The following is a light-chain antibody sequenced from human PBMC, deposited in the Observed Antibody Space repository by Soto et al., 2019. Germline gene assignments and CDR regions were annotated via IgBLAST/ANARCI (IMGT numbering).Light chain of an antibody. Sequence: DIVMTQSPDSLAVSLGERATINCKSSQSVLYSSINKNYLAWYQQKPGQPPKLLIYWASTRESGVPDRFSGSGSGTDFTLTITXXXAEDVAVYYCQHYYSTPPTFGQGTKVEIK. CDR2: WAS. CDR3: QHYYSTPPT. J-gene: IGKJ1*01. V-gene: IGKV4-1*01. CDR1: QSVLYSSINKNY.